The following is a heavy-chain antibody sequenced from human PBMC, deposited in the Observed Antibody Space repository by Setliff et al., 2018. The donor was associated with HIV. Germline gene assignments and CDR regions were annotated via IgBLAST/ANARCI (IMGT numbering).Heavy chain of an antibody. CDR1: GDTFTGYT. CDR2: IIPSLGTA. Sequence: ASVKVSCKSSGDTFTGYTITWVRQAPGQGLEWMGGIIPSLGTANYAQRFQGRVTFTADASTSTVYMELSSLRSEDTGMYYCARAADYDFWSGYSSGWFDPWGQGTLVTVSS. D-gene: IGHD3-3*01. J-gene: IGHJ5*02. CDR3: ARAADYDFWSGYSSGWFDP. V-gene: IGHV1-69*13.